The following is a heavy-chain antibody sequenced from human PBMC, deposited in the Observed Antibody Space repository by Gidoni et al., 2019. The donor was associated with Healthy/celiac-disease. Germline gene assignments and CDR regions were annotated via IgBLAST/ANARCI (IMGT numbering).Heavy chain of an antibody. V-gene: IGHV3-30-3*01. CDR3: ARDWVGDGYKPGGPWFDP. CDR1: GFPFSSYA. J-gene: IGHJ5*02. CDR2: ISYDGSNK. D-gene: IGHD5-12*01. Sequence: QVQLVESGGGVVQPGRSLSLSCAASGFPFSSYALHWVRQAPGKGLEWVAVISYDGSNKYYADSVKGRFTISRDNSKNTLYLQMNSLRAEDTAVYYCARDWVGDGYKPGGPWFDPWGQGTLVTVSS.